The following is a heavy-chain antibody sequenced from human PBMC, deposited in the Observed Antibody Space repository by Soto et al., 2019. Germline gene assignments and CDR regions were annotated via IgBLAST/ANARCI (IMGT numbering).Heavy chain of an antibody. V-gene: IGHV4-31*11. Sequence: SETLSLTCAVSGDSVTSGAYYWSWIRQHPGKGLEWIGYIYYSGRTYYNPSLKSRLTISLDTSKDQFSLKLNSVTAADTAVYYCARGSRHSSSYSGSPFDPWGQGTLVTVSS. CDR2: IYYSGRT. CDR3: ARGSRHSSSYSGSPFDP. J-gene: IGHJ5*02. D-gene: IGHD2-2*02. CDR1: GDSVTSGAYY.